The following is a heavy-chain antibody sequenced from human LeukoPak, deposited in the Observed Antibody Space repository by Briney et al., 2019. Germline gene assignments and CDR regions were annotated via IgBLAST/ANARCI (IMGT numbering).Heavy chain of an antibody. CDR2: IYSTART. V-gene: IGHV4-59*10. Sequence: SEALLLSCSVHGGPIRCYQGSWSRWAGAWVVEYIGRIYSTARTNYNPSLKSRVTMSVDTSKNQFPLKLTSVTAADTAVYYCARAPLVGGIRNWFDPWGQGTLVTVSS. CDR3: ARAPLVGGIRNWFDP. CDR1: GGPIRCYQ. J-gene: IGHJ5*02. D-gene: IGHD1-26*01.